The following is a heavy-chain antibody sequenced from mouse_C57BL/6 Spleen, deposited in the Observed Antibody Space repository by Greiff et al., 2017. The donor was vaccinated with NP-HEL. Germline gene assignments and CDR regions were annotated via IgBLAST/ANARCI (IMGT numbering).Heavy chain of an antibody. V-gene: IGHV1-81*01. CDR1: GYTFTSYG. D-gene: IGHD3-2*02. J-gene: IGHJ4*01. Sequence: VQLQQSGAELARPGASVKLSCKASGYTFTSYGISWVKQRTGQGLEWIGEIYPRSGNTYYNEKFKGKATLTADKSSSTAYMQLRSLTSGDSAVYFSASREETAQATRFVNYAMDYWGQGTSVTVSS. CDR2: IYPRSGNT. CDR3: ASREETAQATRFVNYAMDY.